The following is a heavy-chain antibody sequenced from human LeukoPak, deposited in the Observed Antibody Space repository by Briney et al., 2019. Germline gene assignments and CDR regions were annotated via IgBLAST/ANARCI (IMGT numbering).Heavy chain of an antibody. Sequence: ASVKVSCKASGYTFTSYGISWVRQAPGQGLEWMGWISAYNGNTNYAQKLQGRVTMTIDTSTSTAYMELRSLRSDDTAVYYCARGMNQLPPTVIDPWGQGTLVTVSS. CDR3: ARGMNQLPPTVIDP. CDR1: GYTFTSYG. J-gene: IGHJ5*02. D-gene: IGHD2-2*01. V-gene: IGHV1-18*01. CDR2: ISAYNGNT.